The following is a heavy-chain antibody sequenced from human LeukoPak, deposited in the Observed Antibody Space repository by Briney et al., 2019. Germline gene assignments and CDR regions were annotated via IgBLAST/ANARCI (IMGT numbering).Heavy chain of an antibody. CDR3: ARVHNEGSHYVY. D-gene: IGHD1-26*01. V-gene: IGHV4-59*01. CDR1: GGSINNYY. J-gene: IGHJ4*02. Sequence: PSETLSLTCTVSGGSINNYYWSWIRQPPGRALEWVGYIYYTGSTNYNPSLESRVTISVDTSKNQFSLNLYSVTAADTAVYYCARVHNEGSHYVYWGQGTLVTVSS. CDR2: IYYTGST.